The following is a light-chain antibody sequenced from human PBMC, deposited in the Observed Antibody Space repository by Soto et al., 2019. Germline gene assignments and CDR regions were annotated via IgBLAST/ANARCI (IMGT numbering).Light chain of an antibody. J-gene: IGKJ1*01. CDR3: QQYNTFWT. V-gene: IGKV1-5*03. CDR1: QTISNY. CDR2: KAS. Sequence: DIQMTQSPSSLSASVGDRVSITCRASQTISNYLNWYQQKPGKAPHLLIYKASTLETGVPSRFSGSGSGTEFTLTISGLQPDDFATYYCQQYNTFWTFGQGTKVDIK.